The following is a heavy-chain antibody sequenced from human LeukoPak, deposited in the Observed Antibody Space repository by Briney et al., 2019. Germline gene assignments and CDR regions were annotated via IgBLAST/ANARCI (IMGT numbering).Heavy chain of an antibody. CDR3: ARGAVAVRNAFDI. Sequence: SQTLSLTCAISGDSVSINSAAWNWIRQSPSRGLEWLGRTYYSSKWYNDYAVSVKSRITINPDTSKNQFSLQLNSVTPEDTALYYCARGAVAVRNAFDIWGQGTMVTVSS. D-gene: IGHD6-19*01. CDR2: TYYSSKWYN. V-gene: IGHV6-1*01. J-gene: IGHJ3*02. CDR1: GDSVSINSAA.